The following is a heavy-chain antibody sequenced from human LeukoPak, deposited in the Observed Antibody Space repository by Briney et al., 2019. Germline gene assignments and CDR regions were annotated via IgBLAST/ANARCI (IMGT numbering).Heavy chain of an antibody. V-gene: IGHV4-34*01. Sequence: SETLSLTCAVYGGSFSGYYWSWIRQPPGKGLEWIGEINHSGSTNYNPSLKSRVTISVDTSKNQFSLKLSSVTAADTAVFYCARPKRYSSSLFDYWGQGTLVTVSS. CDR3: ARPKRYSSSLFDY. CDR1: GGSFSGYY. J-gene: IGHJ4*02. D-gene: IGHD6-13*01. CDR2: INHSGST.